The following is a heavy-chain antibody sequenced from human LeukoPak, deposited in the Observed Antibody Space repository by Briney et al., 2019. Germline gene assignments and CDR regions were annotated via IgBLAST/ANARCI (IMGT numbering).Heavy chain of an antibody. CDR1: GGSFSGYY. CDR2: INHSGST. V-gene: IGHV4-34*01. D-gene: IGHD3-3*01. Sequence: SETLSLTCAVYGGSFSGYYWSWIRQPPGEGLEWIGEINHSGSTNYNPSLKSRVTIPVDTSKNQFSLKLSSVTAADTAVYYCRYYDFWSGYYVDDYWGQGTLVTVSS. J-gene: IGHJ4*02. CDR3: RYYDFWSGYYVDDY.